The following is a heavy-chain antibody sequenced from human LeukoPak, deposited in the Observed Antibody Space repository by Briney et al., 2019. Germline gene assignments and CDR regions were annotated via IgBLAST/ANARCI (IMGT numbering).Heavy chain of an antibody. CDR2: IYPGDSDT. D-gene: IGHD3-3*01. CDR1: GYSFTSYW. J-gene: IGHJ3*02. CDR3: ALKSYITIFGVVTRGDAFDI. Sequence: GESLKISCKGSGYSFTSYWIGWVRQMPGKGLEWMGIIYPGDSDTRYSPSFQGQVTISADKSISTAYLQWSSLKASDTAMYYCALKSYITIFGVVTRGDAFDIWDQGTMVTVSS. V-gene: IGHV5-51*01.